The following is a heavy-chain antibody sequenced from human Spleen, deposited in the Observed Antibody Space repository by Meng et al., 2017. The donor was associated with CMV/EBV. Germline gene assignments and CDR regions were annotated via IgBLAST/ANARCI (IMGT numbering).Heavy chain of an antibody. V-gene: IGHV3-30*04. CDR1: GFTFSSYT. CDR3: ARASGYYDMHNFPAY. D-gene: IGHD3-22*01. CDR2: VSYDETNK. J-gene: IGHJ4*02. Sequence: GGSLRLSCAASGFTFSSYTMHWVRQAPGKGLEWVASVSYDETNKYYADSVKGRATISRDDSQNTLYLQMNTLRVDDTAVYYCARASGYYDMHNFPAYWGQGTLVTVSS.